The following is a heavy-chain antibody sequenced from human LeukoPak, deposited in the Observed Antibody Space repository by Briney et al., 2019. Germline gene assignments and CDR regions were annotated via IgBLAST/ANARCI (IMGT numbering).Heavy chain of an antibody. CDR1: GYTFTSYY. D-gene: IGHD4-17*01. Sequence: ASVKVSCKASGYTFTSYYMHWVRQAPGQGLEWMGIINPSGGSTTNAQKFQVRVIMTRDMSTSTVYMELSSLRSEDTAVYFCARYGHSPFFDYWGQGTLVIVSS. CDR2: INPSGGST. J-gene: IGHJ4*02. V-gene: IGHV1-46*01. CDR3: ARYGHSPFFDY.